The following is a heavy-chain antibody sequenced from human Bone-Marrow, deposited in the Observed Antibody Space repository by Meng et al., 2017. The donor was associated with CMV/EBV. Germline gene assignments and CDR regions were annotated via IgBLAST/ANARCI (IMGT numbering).Heavy chain of an antibody. CDR1: GFTFSSYG. Sequence: GGSLRLSCAASGFTFSSYGMHWVRQAPGKGLEWVAFIRYDGSNKYYADSVKGRFTISRDNSKNTPYLQMNSMRAEDTAVYYCARDKGGTTWGSGYYYGMDVWGQGTTVTVSS. D-gene: IGHD1-7*01. CDR2: IRYDGSNK. J-gene: IGHJ6*02. CDR3: ARDKGGTTWGSGYYYGMDV. V-gene: IGHV3-30*02.